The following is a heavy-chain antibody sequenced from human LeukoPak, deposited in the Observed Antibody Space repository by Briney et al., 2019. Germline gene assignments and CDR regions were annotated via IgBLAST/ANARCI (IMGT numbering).Heavy chain of an antibody. J-gene: IGHJ4*02. CDR3: ARHTNGVMEDY. CDR1: GYRFTSYW. CDR2: IYPGDSDT. Sequence: GESLKISCKASGYRFTSYWIAWVRQVPGKGPEWMGIIYPGDSDTKYSPSFQGQVTISADKSISTAYLQWSSLKASDTAMYFCARHTNGVMEDYWGQGTLVTVSS. D-gene: IGHD2-8*01. V-gene: IGHV5-51*01.